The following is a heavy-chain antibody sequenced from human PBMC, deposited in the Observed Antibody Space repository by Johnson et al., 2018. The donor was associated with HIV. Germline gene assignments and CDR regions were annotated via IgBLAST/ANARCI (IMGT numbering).Heavy chain of an antibody. V-gene: IGHV3-30-3*01. J-gene: IGHJ3*02. D-gene: IGHD6-13*01. CDR2: ISYAGSNK. CDR3: AREWIGHSSSWFRYAFDI. Sequence: QVQLVESVGGVVQPGRSLRLSCAASGFTFSSYAMHWVRQTPGKGLEWVAIISYAGSNKYYADSVKGRFTISRDNSKNTLYLQMNRLRAEDTAVYYCAREWIGHSSSWFRYAFDIWGQGTMVTVSS. CDR1: GFTFSSYA.